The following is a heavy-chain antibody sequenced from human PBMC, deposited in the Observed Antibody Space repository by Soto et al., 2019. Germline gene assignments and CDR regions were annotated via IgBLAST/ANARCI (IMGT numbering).Heavy chain of an antibody. V-gene: IGHV1-18*01. Sequence: QVQLVQSGAEVKKPGASVKVSCKASGYTFTSYGISWVRQAPGQGLEWMGWINAYNGNTNYAQKLQGRVTMTTDTXXXXXXXXXXXXXXXXXXXXXXARVLPPFDPWGQGTLVTVS. CDR3: ARVLPPFDP. D-gene: IGHD3-10*01. CDR2: INAYNGNT. CDR1: GYTFTSYG. J-gene: IGHJ5*02.